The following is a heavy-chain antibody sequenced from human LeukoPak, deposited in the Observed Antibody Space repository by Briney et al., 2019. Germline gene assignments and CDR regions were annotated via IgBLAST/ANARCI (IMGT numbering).Heavy chain of an antibody. CDR3: ARHIWTTCSGYYTY. V-gene: IGHV4-59*08. D-gene: IGHD3-3*01. CDR1: GGSISSYY. Sequence: PSETLSLTCSVSGGSISSYYWSWIRQPPGKGLEWIGYIYYSGSTNYNPSLKSRVTISVDTSKNQFSLILSSVTAADTAVYYCARHIWTTCSGYYTYWGQGTLVTVSS. CDR2: IYYSGST. J-gene: IGHJ4*02.